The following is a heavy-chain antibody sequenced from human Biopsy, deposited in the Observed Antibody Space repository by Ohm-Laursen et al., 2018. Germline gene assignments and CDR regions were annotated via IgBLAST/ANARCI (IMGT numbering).Heavy chain of an antibody. J-gene: IGHJ4*02. CDR2: IIPMLDVA. V-gene: IGHV1-69*04. CDR3: AIYGGSEPEGD. Sequence: SVKVSCKTSGGSFSTYAVSWVRQAPGQGLEWMGKIIPMLDVANYAQKFQGRVTITADKLTSTAYMELASLRSEDTAVYYCAIYGGSEPEGDWGQGTLVTVSS. D-gene: IGHD3-16*01. CDR1: GGSFSTYA.